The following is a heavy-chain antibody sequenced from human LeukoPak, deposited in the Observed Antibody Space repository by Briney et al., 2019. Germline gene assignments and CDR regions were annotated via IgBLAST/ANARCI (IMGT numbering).Heavy chain of an antibody. CDR1: GFTFDDYA. V-gene: IGHV3-43D*03. D-gene: IGHD4-17*01. CDR2: ISWYGGST. CDR3: ANDRGGDCGDYEVGYYFDY. Sequence: GSLRLSCAASGFTFDDYAMHWVRQAPGKGLEWVALISWYGGSTYYADSVRGRFTISRDNSKNSLYLQMNSLRDEDTALYYCANDRGGDCGDYEVGYYFDYWGQGTLVTVSS. J-gene: IGHJ4*02.